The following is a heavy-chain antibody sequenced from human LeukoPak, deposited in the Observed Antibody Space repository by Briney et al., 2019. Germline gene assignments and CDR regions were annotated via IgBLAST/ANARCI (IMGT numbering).Heavy chain of an antibody. D-gene: IGHD6-19*01. CDR3: ARGPRIAVAGTGGYFDY. CDR2: IYTSGST. J-gene: IGHJ4*02. CDR1: GGSISSGSYY. Sequence: SETLSLTCTVSGGSISSGSYYWSWIRQPAGKGLEWIGRIYTSGSTNYNPSLKSRVTISVDTSKNQFSLKLSSVTAADTAVYYCARGPRIAVAGTGGYFDYWGQGTLVIVSS. V-gene: IGHV4-61*02.